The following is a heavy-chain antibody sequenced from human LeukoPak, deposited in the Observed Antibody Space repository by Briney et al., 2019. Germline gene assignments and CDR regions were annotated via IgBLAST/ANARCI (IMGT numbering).Heavy chain of an antibody. J-gene: IGHJ5*02. CDR2: IIPIFGTA. CDR3: ASPRGGDILTGPIGS. Sequence: SVKVSCKASGGTFSSYAISWVRQAPGQGLERMGGIIPIFGTANYAQKFQGRVTITADKSTSTAYMELSSLRSEDTAVYYCASPRGGDILTGPIGSWGQGTLVTVSS. V-gene: IGHV1-69*06. D-gene: IGHD3-9*01. CDR1: GGTFSSYA.